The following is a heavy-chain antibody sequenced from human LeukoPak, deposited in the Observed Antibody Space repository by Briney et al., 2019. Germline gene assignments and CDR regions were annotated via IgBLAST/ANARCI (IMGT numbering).Heavy chain of an antibody. V-gene: IGHV3-30*02. CDR1: GFRFSTYG. CDR2: IRHDGSSK. CDR3: AKDRLECYGSARYYFDS. D-gene: IGHD3-10*01. J-gene: IGHJ4*02. Sequence: PGGSLRLSCVASGFRFSTYGMHWVRQAPGRGVEWVAFIRHDGSSKYYADSVKGRFTLSRDSSKDTLYLQMNSLRTEDTAVYYCAKDRLECYGSARYYFDSWGQGSLVTVSS.